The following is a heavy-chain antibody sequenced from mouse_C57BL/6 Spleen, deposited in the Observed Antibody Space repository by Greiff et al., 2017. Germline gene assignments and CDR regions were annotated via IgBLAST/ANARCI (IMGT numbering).Heavy chain of an antibody. CDR3: ARFGNSLGYFDY. V-gene: IGHV1-80*01. D-gene: IGHD2-1*01. J-gene: IGHJ2*01. Sequence: QVQLQQSGAELVKPGASVKISCKASGSAFSSYWMNWLKQRPGKGLEWIGQIYPGDGDTNYNGKFKGKATLTADKSSSTAYMQLSSLTSEDSAVYFCARFGNSLGYFDYWGQGTTLTVSS. CDR2: IYPGDGDT. CDR1: GSAFSSYW.